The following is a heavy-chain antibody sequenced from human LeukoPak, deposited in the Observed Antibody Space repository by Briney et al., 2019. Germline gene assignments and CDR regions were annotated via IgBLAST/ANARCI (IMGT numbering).Heavy chain of an antibody. J-gene: IGHJ1*01. CDR1: GFTFNSCW. CDR3: ATWGGTTAEYFQR. D-gene: IGHD1-1*01. CDR2: INPDGRDT. V-gene: IGHV3-7*01. Sequence: GGSLRLSCVVSGFTFNSCWMNWVRQAPGKGLEWVAHINPDGRDTYYVGSVKGRFTISRDNAQNSMYLQMNSLRVEGTAVYYCATWGGTTAEYFQRWGQGTLVTVSS.